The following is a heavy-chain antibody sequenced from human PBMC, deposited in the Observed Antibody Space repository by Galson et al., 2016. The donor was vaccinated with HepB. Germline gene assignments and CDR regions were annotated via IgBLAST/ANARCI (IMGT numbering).Heavy chain of an antibody. Sequence: SLRLSCAASGFTFSTCAMTWVRQAPGKGLEWVSGISAHGGGTYYVDSVKGRLTISRDNSKSTVSLQMDSLTAEDTAVYYCTRGLVTVSYDSDEYNPGYVFDYWGQGTLVTVSS. CDR1: GFTFSTCA. V-gene: IGHV3-23*01. D-gene: IGHD3-16*01. CDR3: TRGLVTVSYDSDEYNPGYVFDY. J-gene: IGHJ4*02. CDR2: ISAHGGGT.